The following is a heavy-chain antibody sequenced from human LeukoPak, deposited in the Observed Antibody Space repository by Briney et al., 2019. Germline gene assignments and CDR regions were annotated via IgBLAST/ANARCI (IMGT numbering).Heavy chain of an antibody. J-gene: IGHJ4*02. CDR3: AKTYYYDSSGYLLGISLDLDY. CDR1: GFTFSSYA. V-gene: IGHV3-23*01. D-gene: IGHD3-22*01. Sequence: PGGSLRLSCAASGFTFSSYAMSWVRQAPGKGLEWVSGIIGNGGSTYYADSVKGRFTISRDNSKNTLYLQMNSLRAEDTAVYYCAKTYYYDSSGYLLGISLDLDYWGQGTLVTVSS. CDR2: IIGNGGST.